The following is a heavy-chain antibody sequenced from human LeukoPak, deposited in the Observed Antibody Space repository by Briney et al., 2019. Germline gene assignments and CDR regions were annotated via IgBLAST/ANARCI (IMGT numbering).Heavy chain of an antibody. CDR3: ARHRTTVVTYFDY. CDR1: GGSISSGSYY. V-gene: IGHV4-61*02. J-gene: IGHJ4*02. Sequence: SQTLSLTCTVSGGSISSGSYYWSWIRQPAGKGLEWIGRIYTSGSTNYNPSLKSRVTISVDTSKNQFSLKLSSVTAADTAVYYCARHRTTVVTYFDYWGQGTLVTVSS. CDR2: IYTSGST. D-gene: IGHD4-23*01.